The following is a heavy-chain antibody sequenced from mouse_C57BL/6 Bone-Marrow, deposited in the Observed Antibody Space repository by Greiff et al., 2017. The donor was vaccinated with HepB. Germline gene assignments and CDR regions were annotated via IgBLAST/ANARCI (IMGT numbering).Heavy chain of an antibody. J-gene: IGHJ4*01. CDR2: IYPRDGST. CDR1: GYTFTDHT. Sequence: VQLQQSDAELVKPGASVKISCKVSGYTFTDHTIHWMKQRPEQGLEWIGYIYPRDGSTKYNEKFKGKATLTADKSSSTAYMQLNSLTSEDSAVYFCASYDYDGVPFYYYAMDYWGQGTSVTVSS. V-gene: IGHV1-78*01. CDR3: ASYDYDGVPFYYYAMDY. D-gene: IGHD2-4*01.